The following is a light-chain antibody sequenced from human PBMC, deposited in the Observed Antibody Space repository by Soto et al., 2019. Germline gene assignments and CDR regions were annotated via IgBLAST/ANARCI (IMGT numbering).Light chain of an antibody. J-gene: IGKJ5*01. CDR1: ENIARH. Sequence: DIQMTQSPSSLSASVGDRITITCRASENIARHLNWYQQKPGKAPNLLISAASNLQNGVPLRFRGGGSVTDFTLTISNLQPEDFATYYCQQSYSTLSITFGQGTRLEIK. CDR3: QQSYSTLSIT. CDR2: AAS. V-gene: IGKV1-39*01.